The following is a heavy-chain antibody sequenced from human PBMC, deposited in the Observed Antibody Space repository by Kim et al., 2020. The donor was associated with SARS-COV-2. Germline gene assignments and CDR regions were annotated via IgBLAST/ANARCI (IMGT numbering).Heavy chain of an antibody. V-gene: IGHV1-46*01. J-gene: IGHJ4*02. CDR3: ARSSGRGYTGYDLDY. D-gene: IGHD5-12*01. Sequence: AQKFQGRVTLTPDTSANTLYMDRRSLRSEDTAVYYCARSSGRGYTGYDLDYWGQGTLVTVSS.